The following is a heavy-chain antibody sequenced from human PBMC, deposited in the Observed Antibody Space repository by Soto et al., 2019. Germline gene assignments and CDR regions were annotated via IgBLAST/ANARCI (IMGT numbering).Heavy chain of an antibody. J-gene: IGHJ3*02. V-gene: IGHV4-39*01. CDR1: GDSISNNRFY. CDR3: ASVFFD. Sequence: PTETLSLTCTVSGDSISNNRFYWAWIRQPPGEGLEWIGSIYHTGNAYYNPSLKSRVTISVDTSKNQFSLKWTSVTAADAALYYCASVFFD. CDR2: IYHTGNA.